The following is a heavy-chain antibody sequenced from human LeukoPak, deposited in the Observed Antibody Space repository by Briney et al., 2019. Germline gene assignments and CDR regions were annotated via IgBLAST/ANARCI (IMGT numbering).Heavy chain of an antibody. D-gene: IGHD3-9*01. CDR2: IYYSGST. Sequence: SETLSLTCTVSGGSISSYYWSWIRQPPRKGLEWIGYIYYSGSTNYNPSLKSRVTISVDTSKNQFSLKLSSVTAADTAVYYCARVRKELRYLDYWGQGTLVTVSS. CDR3: ARVRKELRYLDY. CDR1: GGSISSYY. J-gene: IGHJ4*02. V-gene: IGHV4-59*01.